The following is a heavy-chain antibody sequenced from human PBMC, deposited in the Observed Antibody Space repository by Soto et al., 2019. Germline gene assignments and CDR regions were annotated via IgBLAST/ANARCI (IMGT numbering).Heavy chain of an antibody. J-gene: IGHJ4*02. CDR1: GGSISSSVYS. CDR2: IYHSGNT. D-gene: IGHD4-17*01. Sequence: TLSLTCAVSGGSISSSVYSWNWIRQPPGKGLEWIGYIYHSGNTYYNPSLKSRVTISVDRSKNQFSLKLSSVTAADTAVYYCARADSYDYGDYGPFDYWGQGTLVTVSS. V-gene: IGHV4-30-2*01. CDR3: ARADSYDYGDYGPFDY.